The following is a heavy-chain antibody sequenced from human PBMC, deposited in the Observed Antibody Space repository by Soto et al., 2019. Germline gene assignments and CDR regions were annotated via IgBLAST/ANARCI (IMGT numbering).Heavy chain of an antibody. CDR3: VKDRSDYVHLGSMDY. Sequence: GGSLRLSCSASGFTFSSYAMHWVRQAPGKGLEYVSAISSNGGSTYYADSVKGRFTISRDNSKNTLYLQMSSLRAEDTAVYYCVKDRSDYVHLGSMDYWGQGTLVTVSS. CDR2: ISSNGGST. J-gene: IGHJ4*02. D-gene: IGHD4-17*01. V-gene: IGHV3-64D*08. CDR1: GFTFSSYA.